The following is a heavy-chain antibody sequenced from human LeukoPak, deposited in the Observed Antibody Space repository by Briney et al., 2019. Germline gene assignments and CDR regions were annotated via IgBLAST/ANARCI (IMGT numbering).Heavy chain of an antibody. J-gene: IGHJ4*02. V-gene: IGHV1-8*03. CDR3: ARGLVGRTGIDY. CDR2: MNPNHTNT. D-gene: IGHD1-26*01. Sequence: ASVTVSFTSSGYTFTTYEINWVRQATGQGLELMGWMNPNHTNTRYAQKFQGRNTITGNISISTAYMELSSLRSEDTAVYYCARGLVGRTGIDYWGQGTLVTVSS. CDR1: GYTFTTYE.